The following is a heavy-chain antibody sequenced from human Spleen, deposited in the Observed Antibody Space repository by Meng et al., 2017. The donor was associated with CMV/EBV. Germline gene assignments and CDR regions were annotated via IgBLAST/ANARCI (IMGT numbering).Heavy chain of an antibody. CDR2: INPSGGST. D-gene: IGHD5-12*01. CDR1: GSTFATSA. CDR3: ARYSGYDNDFDY. J-gene: IGHJ4*02. V-gene: IGHV1-46*01. Sequence: WSASGSTFATSAMHWVRQAPGQGLEWMGVINPSGGSTSYAQKFQGRVTMTRDTSTSTVYMELSSLRSEDTAVYYCARYSGYDNDFDYWGQGTLVTVSS.